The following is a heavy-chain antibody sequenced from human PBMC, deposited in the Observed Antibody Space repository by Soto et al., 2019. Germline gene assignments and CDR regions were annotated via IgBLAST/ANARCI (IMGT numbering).Heavy chain of an antibody. D-gene: IGHD2-21*02. CDR3: ARCAPHRGDYTPGFDY. J-gene: IGHJ4*02. CDR1: GGSISSSNW. V-gene: IGHV4-4*02. CDR2: IYHSGST. Sequence: QVQLQESGPGLVKPSGTLSLTCAVSGGSISSSNWWSWVRQPPGKGLEWIGEIYHSGSTNYNPSLKSRVHISVAKSKNQFSLKLSSVTAADTAVYYCARCAPHRGDYTPGFDYWGQGTLVTVSS.